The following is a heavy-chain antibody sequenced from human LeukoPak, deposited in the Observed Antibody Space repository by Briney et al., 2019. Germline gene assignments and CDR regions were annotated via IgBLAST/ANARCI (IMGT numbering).Heavy chain of an antibody. CDR3: VRVRGGGAFDI. CDR1: GFTFSDHY. CDR2: IRNKANSYTT. J-gene: IGHJ3*02. D-gene: IGHD2-21*01. V-gene: IGHV3-72*01. Sequence: GGSLRLSCAASGFTFSDHYMDWVRQAPGKGLGWVGRIRNKANSYTTDFAASVKGRFSISRDDSKNSLYLQINSLKTGETAEYYGVRVRGGGAFDIWGQGTMVIVSS.